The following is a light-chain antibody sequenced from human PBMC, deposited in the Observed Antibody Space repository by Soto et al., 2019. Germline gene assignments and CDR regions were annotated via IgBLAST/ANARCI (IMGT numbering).Light chain of an antibody. CDR2: GAS. CDR3: HQYDSWT. V-gene: IGKV3-20*01. Sequence: EDGLTQSPCTLSLSPGERATLSCRASQSFNSIYLAWYQQKPGQAPRLLIYGASSRATGIPDRFSGSGSGTDFTLTISRLEPEDFAVYYCHQYDSWTFGQGTKVDIK. J-gene: IGKJ1*01. CDR1: QSFNSIY.